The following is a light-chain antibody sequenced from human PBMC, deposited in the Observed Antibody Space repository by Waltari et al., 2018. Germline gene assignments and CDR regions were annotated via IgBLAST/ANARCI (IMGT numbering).Light chain of an antibody. CDR3: ELNGSLTRT. J-gene: IGKJ2*01. CDR2: GAS. CDR1: QSVSSNN. Sequence: EIVLTQSPGTLSLSPGERATLSGRASQSVSSNNLAWYQHKPGQAPRPRMYGASSRATGIPDRFSGSGAGTDCTLTISRLEPEDCVVYYCELNGSLTRTFGQGTNLEIK. V-gene: IGKV3-20*01.